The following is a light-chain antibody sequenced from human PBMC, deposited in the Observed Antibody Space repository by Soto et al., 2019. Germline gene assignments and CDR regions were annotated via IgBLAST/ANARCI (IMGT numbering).Light chain of an antibody. CDR3: SSYTTRSTHVV. J-gene: IGLJ2*01. CDR2: DVS. Sequence: QSALTQPASVSGSPGQSITISCTGTSSDVGSYNYVSWYQQYPGKAPKLMIYDVSNRPSGVSYRFSGSKSGNTASLTISGLQAEGEADYYCSSYTTRSTHVVFGGGTKLTVL. V-gene: IGLV2-14*01. CDR1: SSDVGSYNY.